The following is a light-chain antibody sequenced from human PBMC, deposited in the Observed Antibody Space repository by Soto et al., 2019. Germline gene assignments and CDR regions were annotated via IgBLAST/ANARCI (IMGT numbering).Light chain of an antibody. V-gene: IGKV3D-15*01. J-gene: IGKJ4*01. CDR1: QSVGTH. CDR2: GES. Sequence: EVVMTQSPATLSVSPRESATLSCRASQSVGTHLAWYQQKPGQAPRLLIYGESTRATGIPARFSGSGSGTEFTLIVSSLQPEDSAVYYCQQYNNWPLTFGGGTKVEIK. CDR3: QQYNNWPLT.